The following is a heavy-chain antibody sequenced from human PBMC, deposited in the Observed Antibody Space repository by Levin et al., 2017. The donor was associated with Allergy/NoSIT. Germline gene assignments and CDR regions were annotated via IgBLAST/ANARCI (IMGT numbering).Heavy chain of an antibody. CDR3: ARGYYDSSGYFPDY. CDR2: ISSSGSTI. D-gene: IGHD3-22*01. Sequence: LSLTCAASGFTFSSYEMNWVRQAPGKGLEWVSYISSSGSTIYYADSVKGRFTISRDNAKNSLYLQMNSLRAEDTAVYYCARGYYDSSGYFPDYWGQGTLVTVSS. CDR1: GFTFSSYE. V-gene: IGHV3-48*03. J-gene: IGHJ4*02.